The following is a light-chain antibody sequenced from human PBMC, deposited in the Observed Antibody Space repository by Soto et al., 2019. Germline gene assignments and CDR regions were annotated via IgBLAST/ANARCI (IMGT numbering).Light chain of an antibody. CDR1: QSVSTY. J-gene: IGKJ3*01. V-gene: IGKV3-11*01. CDR2: DAS. CDR3: QQRADWPAT. Sequence: EIVLTQSPATLSLSPGERAILSRRASQSVSTYLAWYQQKPGQAPRLLIFDASNRATGIPARFSGSGSGTDFTLTISSLEPEDFAVYYCQQRADWPATFGPGTKVDIK.